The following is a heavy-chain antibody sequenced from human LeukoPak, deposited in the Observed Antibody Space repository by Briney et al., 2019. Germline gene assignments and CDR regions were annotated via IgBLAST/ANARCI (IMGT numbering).Heavy chain of an antibody. CDR1: GFTFDNYW. D-gene: IGHD5-18*01. Sequence: PGGSLGLSCAASGFTFDNYWMTWVRQAPGKGLEWVANIDQDDSDTYYVDSVKGRFTISRDNAKTSLALQMNSLRADDTAVYYCARAIQYRLRYRYAAWYFDLRGRGTLVTVSS. V-gene: IGHV3-7*01. CDR3: ARAIQYRLRYRYAAWYFDL. J-gene: IGHJ2*01. CDR2: IDQDDSDT.